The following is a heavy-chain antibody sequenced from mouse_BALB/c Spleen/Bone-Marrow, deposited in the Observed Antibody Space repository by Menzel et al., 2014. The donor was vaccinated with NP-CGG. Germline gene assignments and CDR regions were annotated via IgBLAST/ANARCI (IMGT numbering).Heavy chain of an antibody. CDR3: ARSDDGYYDAMDY. D-gene: IGHD2-3*01. Sequence: DVQLVESGGGLVQPGGSRKLSCAASGFTFSSFGMHWVRQAPEKGLEWVAYISSGSSTIYYADTVKGRFTISRDNPKNPLFLQMTSLRSEDTAMYYCARSDDGYYDAMDYWGQGTSVTVSS. V-gene: IGHV5-17*02. CDR1: GFTFSSFG. CDR2: ISSGSSTI. J-gene: IGHJ4*01.